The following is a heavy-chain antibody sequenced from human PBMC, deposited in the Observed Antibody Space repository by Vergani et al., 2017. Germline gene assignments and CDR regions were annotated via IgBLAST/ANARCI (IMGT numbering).Heavy chain of an antibody. CDR1: GFTFGNDW. CDR2: IKRKTDGGTT. Sequence: EVQLVEFGGGLVEPGGSLRLSCVASGFTFGNDWMNWVRQAQGRGLELVGRIKRKTDGGTTDYATSVKGRFTISRDYSKSTLYLQMNSLKTEDTALYYGCRNADLDLWGQGTLVTVSS. CDR3: CRNADLDL. J-gene: IGHJ4*02. D-gene: IGHD3-10*01. V-gene: IGHV3-15*01.